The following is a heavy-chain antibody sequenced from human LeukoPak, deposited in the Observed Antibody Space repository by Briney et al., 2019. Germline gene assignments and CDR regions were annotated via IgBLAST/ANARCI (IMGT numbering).Heavy chain of an antibody. CDR2: IKQDGSEK. CDR3: ARDATLYYYDSSGYWFYYYYYMDV. J-gene: IGHJ6*03. V-gene: IGHV3-7*01. Sequence: GGSLRLSCTASGFTFSNYWMTWVRQAPGKGLEWVANIKQDGSEKYYVDSVKGRFTISRDNAKNSLYLQMNSLRAEDTAVYYCARDATLYYYDSSGYWFYYYYYMDVWGKGTTVTVSS. CDR1: GFTFSNYW. D-gene: IGHD3-22*01.